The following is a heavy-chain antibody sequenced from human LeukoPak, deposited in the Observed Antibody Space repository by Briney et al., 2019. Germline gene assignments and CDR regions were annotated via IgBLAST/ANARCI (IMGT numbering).Heavy chain of an antibody. J-gene: IGHJ3*02. V-gene: IGHV3-21*01. D-gene: IGHD1-1*01. CDR2: ISSSGSYI. CDR1: GFTFRVYS. CDR3: ARDLVWALLQLERRDAFDI. Sequence: AGGSLRLSCAASGFTFRVYSMNWVRQALGKGLEWVSSISSSGSYIYYADSVKGRFTISRDNAKNSLYLQMNSLRAEDTAVYYCARDLVWALLQLERRDAFDIWGQGTMVTVSS.